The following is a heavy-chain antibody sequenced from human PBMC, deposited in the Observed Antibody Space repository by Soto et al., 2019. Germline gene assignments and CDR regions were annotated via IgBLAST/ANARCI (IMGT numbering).Heavy chain of an antibody. CDR2: IYYSGST. Sequence: SDTLSLTCTVSGGSISSGGYYWSWIRQHPGKGLEWIGYIYYSGSTYYNPSLKSRVTISVDTSKNQFSLKLSSVTAADTAVYYCARDRIYDPRDYYYGMDVWGQGTTVTVSS. V-gene: IGHV4-31*03. CDR3: ARDRIYDPRDYYYGMDV. CDR1: GGSISSGGYY. D-gene: IGHD3-22*01. J-gene: IGHJ6*02.